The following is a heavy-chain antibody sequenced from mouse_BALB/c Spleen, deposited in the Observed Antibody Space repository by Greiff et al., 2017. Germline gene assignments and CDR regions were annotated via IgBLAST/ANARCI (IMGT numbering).Heavy chain of an antibody. D-gene: IGHD2-1*01. CDR3: ARSNLYGNYFDY. Sequence: VHVKQSGAELVKPGASVKLSCTASGFNIKDTYMHWVKQRPEQGLEWIGRIDPANGNTKYDPKFQGKATITADTSSNTAYLQLSSLTSEDTAVYYCARSNLYGNYFDYWGQGTTLTVSS. CDR2: IDPANGNT. J-gene: IGHJ2*01. CDR1: GFNIKDTY. V-gene: IGHV14-3*02.